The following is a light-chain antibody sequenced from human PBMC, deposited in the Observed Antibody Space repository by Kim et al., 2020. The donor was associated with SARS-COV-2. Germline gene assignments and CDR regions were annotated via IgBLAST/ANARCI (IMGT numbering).Light chain of an antibody. Sequence: ELTQPPSASGTPGQRVTISCSGSSSNIGSNTVNWYQQLPGTAPKLLIYSNNQRPSGVPDRFSGSKSGTSASLAISGLQSEDEADYYCAAWDDSLNAVV. CDR2: SNN. V-gene: IGLV1-44*01. CDR1: SSNIGSNT. CDR3: AAWDDSLNAVV. J-gene: IGLJ2*01.